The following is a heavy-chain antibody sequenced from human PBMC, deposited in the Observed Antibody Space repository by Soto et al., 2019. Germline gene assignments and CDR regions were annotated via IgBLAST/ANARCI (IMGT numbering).Heavy chain of an antibody. CDR2: IYTTGAT. D-gene: IGHD4-17*01. J-gene: IGHJ4*02. Sequence: QVQLQESGPGLVKPSETLSLTCSVSGDSISRKYWSWLRQPAGGVLEWIGRIYTTGATNYTSSLTSRVSMSVDTANNQFSLRLTSVTAADTAVYFCAMTVIAPSPYLDHWGQGLLVTVSS. CDR3: AMTVIAPSPYLDH. V-gene: IGHV4-4*07. CDR1: GDSISRKY.